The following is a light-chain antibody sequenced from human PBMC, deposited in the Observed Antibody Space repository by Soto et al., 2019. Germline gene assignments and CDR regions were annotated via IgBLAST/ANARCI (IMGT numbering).Light chain of an antibody. CDR2: DVS. V-gene: IGLV2-14*01. J-gene: IGLJ1*01. CDR3: CSYTSSSCYV. Sequence: QAVLTQPASVYGSPGQSITISCTGTSSDVGGYNYVSWYQQHPGKAPKLMIYDVSNRPSGVSNRFSGSKSGNTASLTISGLQAEDEADYYCCSYTSSSCYVFGTGTKVTVL. CDR1: SSDVGGYNY.